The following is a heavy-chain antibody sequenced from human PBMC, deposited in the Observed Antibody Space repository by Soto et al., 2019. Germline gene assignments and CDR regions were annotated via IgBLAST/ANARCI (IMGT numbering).Heavy chain of an antibody. CDR1: GFSLRSSGVG. D-gene: IGHD6-6*01. Sequence: SGPTLVNPTQTLTLTCTFSGFSLRSSGVGVGWIRQPPGKALEWLALIYWNDDKRYSPSLTSRLSITKDTPKNQVVLTMTNVEPVDTGTYYCEQIAARVAMDVWGQGTTVTLSS. CDR3: EQIAARVAMDV. CDR2: IYWNDDK. J-gene: IGHJ6*02. V-gene: IGHV2-5*04.